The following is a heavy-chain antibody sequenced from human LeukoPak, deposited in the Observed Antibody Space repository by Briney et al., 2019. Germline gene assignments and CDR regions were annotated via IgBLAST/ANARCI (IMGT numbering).Heavy chain of an antibody. J-gene: IGHJ4*02. CDR2: ISAYNGNT. CDR3: ARAKGRRYSSSWYDY. V-gene: IGHV1-18*01. D-gene: IGHD6-13*01. Sequence: ASVKVSCKASGYTFTSYGISGVRQAPRQGLEWMGWISAYNGNTNYAQKLQGRVTMTTDTSTSTAYMELRSLRSDDTAVYYCARAKGRRYSSSWYDYWGQGTLVTVSS. CDR1: GYTFTSYG.